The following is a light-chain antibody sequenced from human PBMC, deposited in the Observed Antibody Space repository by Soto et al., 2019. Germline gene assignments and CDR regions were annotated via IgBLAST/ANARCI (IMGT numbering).Light chain of an antibody. V-gene: IGKV4-1*01. CDR1: QTVVYSSNNKNY. J-gene: IGKJ1*01. Sequence: DIVMTQSPDSLAVSLGERATINCRSSQTVVYSSNNKNYLAWYQQKPGQPPKLLIYWASTRASGVPDRFRGSGSGTDLTLTISSLQAEDVAVYYCQQYNSAPQTFGQGTKVEIK. CDR2: WAS. CDR3: QQYNSAPQT.